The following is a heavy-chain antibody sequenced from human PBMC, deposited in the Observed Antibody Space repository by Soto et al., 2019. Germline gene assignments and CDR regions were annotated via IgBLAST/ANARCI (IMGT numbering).Heavy chain of an antibody. CDR2: IYYSGST. J-gene: IGHJ5*02. V-gene: IGHV4-59*01. CDR1: GGSISSYY. Sequence: QVQLQESGPGLVKPSETLSLTCTVSGGSISSYYWSWIRQPPGKGLEWIGYIYYSGSTNYNPSLXGRVTISVDTXXNXFXXTLSSVTAADTAVYYCARGVTMVRGVIIPTRVCDPWGQGTLVTVSS. D-gene: IGHD3-10*01. CDR3: ARGVTMVRGVIIPTRVCDP.